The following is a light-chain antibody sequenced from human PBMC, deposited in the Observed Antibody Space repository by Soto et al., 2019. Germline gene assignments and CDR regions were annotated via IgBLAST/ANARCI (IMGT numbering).Light chain of an antibody. CDR1: QSISSW. CDR3: QRCTSYPPT. Sequence: MTQYSSPLSASVGDRVTITCRASQSISSWLAWYQQKPGKAPKVLIYKASSLESGVPSRFSGSGSGTEFTLTISSLQPEASATDYCQRCTSYPPTFGGGTKLEIK. J-gene: IGKJ4*01. V-gene: IGKV1-5*03. CDR2: KAS.